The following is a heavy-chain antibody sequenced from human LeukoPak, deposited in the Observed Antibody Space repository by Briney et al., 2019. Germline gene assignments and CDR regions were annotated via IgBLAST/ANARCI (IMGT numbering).Heavy chain of an antibody. CDR1: GFNFSSHW. D-gene: IGHD2-2*01. Sequence: GGSLRLSCAASGFNFSSHWMSWVRQAPGKGLEWVANVGQDGTEKNYVDSVKGRFTISRDNAKNSLYLQMSSLRAEDTAVYHCARGYCSGTSCFGASDIWGQGTMVPVSS. J-gene: IGHJ3*02. CDR3: ARGYCSGTSCFGASDI. V-gene: IGHV3-7*01. CDR2: VGQDGTEK.